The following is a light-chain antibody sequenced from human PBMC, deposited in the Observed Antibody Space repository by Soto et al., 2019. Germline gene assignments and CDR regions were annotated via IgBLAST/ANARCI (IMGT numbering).Light chain of an antibody. CDR2: AAS. J-gene: IGKJ1*01. CDR3: QQAYSTPWT. Sequence: DIQMTQSPSSLSASVGDRVTITCRASQTISFYLNWYQQKPGKAPKLLIYAASNLQSGVPSRFSASGSGTEFTLTLNSLQPEDFATYSCQQAYSTPWTFGQGTKVEIK. V-gene: IGKV1-39*01. CDR1: QTISFY.